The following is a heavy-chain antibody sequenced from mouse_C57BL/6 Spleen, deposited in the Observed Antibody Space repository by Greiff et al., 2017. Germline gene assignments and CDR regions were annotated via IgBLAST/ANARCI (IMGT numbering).Heavy chain of an antibody. CDR2: IDPNSGGT. CDR3: ARSYYGSSYQAWFAC. V-gene: IGHV1-72*01. Sequence: QVQLQQPGAELVKPGASVKLSCKASGYTFTSYWMHWVKQRPGRGLEGIGRIDPNSGGTKYNEKFKSKATLTVDKPSSTAYLQLSSLTSEDSAVYYCARSYYGSSYQAWFACWGQGTLVTVSA. D-gene: IGHD1-1*01. J-gene: IGHJ3*01. CDR1: GYTFTSYW.